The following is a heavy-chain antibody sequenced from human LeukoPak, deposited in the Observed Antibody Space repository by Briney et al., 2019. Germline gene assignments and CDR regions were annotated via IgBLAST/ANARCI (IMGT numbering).Heavy chain of an antibody. V-gene: IGHV4-39*02. CDR1: GGSISTSNYY. D-gene: IGHD3-10*01. Sequence: SETLSLTCTVSGGSISTSNYYWGGIRQPPGKGLEWIGSIFRTGSTYYSASLKSRLSISVDTSKNHIVLKLTSVTAADTAVYFCARRVGFYGSGSLNYFDPWGQGILVSVSS. J-gene: IGHJ5*01. CDR2: IFRTGST. CDR3: ARRVGFYGSGSLNYFDP.